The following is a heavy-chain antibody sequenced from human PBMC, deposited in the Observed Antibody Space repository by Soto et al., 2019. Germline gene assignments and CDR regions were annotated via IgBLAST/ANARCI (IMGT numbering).Heavy chain of an antibody. CDR1: GFTFSSYG. V-gene: IGHV3-33*01. CDR2: IWYDGSNK. J-gene: IGHJ6*02. D-gene: IGHD6-13*01. Sequence: PGGSLRLSCAASGFTFSSYGMHWVRQAPGKGLEWVAVIWYDGSNKYYADSVKGRFTISRDNSKNTLYLQMNSLRAEDTAVYYCARDLDTAAGSYYYYYYGMDVWGPGTTVTVSS. CDR3: ARDLDTAAGSYYYYYYGMDV.